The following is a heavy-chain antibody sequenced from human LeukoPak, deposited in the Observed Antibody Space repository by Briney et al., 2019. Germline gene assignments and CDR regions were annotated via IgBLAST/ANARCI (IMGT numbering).Heavy chain of an antibody. V-gene: IGHV3-30*15. J-gene: IGHJ4*02. D-gene: IGHD3-22*01. CDR2: ISFDGSKS. Sequence: GGSLRLSCAGFGFTLSNYAIHWVRQAPGKGLEWVAAISFDGSKSYYAESVKGRFSISRDNSRDTLYLQMSSLAVEDTAIYYCARSRIANDSSGYYFKFDYWGQGALVTVSS. CDR1: GFTLSNYA. CDR3: ARSRIANDSSGYYFKFDY.